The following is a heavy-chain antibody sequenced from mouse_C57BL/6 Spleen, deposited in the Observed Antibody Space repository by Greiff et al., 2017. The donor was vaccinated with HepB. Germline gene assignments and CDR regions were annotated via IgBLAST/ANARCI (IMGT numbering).Heavy chain of an antibody. V-gene: IGHV1-26*01. CDR2: INPNNGGT. CDR1: GYTFTDYY. CDR3: ARERDGYYPY. J-gene: IGHJ2*01. Sequence: EVQLQQSGPELVKPGASVKISCKASGYTFTDYYMNWVKQSHGKSLEWIGDINPNNGGTSYNQKFKGKATLTVDKSSSTAYMELRSLTSEDSAVYYCARERDGYYPYWGQGTTLTVSS. D-gene: IGHD2-3*01.